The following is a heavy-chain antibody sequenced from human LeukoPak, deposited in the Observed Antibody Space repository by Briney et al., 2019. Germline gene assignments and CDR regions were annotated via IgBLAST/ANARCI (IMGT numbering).Heavy chain of an antibody. J-gene: IGHJ4*02. CDR3: ARERGRGIIDDH. CDR2: INPNSGGT. CDR1: GYTFTGYY. Sequence: ASVKVSCKASGYTFTGYYMHWVRQAPGQGLEWMGRINPNSGGTNYAQKFQGRVTMTRDTSISTAYMELSRLRSDDTAVYYCARERGRGIIDDHWGQGTLVTVSS. V-gene: IGHV1-2*06. D-gene: IGHD1-14*01.